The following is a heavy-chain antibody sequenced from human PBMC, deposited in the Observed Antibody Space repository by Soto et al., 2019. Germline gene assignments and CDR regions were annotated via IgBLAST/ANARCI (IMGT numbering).Heavy chain of an antibody. CDR3: ARETDFWNAYYTGDIFDY. V-gene: IGHV4-4*07. D-gene: IGHD3-3*01. CDR2: IYSSGIT. Sequence: SETLSLTCTVSGGPINSYYWRWIRQPAGKXLEWIGRIYSSGITNYNPSLRSRVTMSVDTSNNQFSLKLSSVMAADTAVYYCARETDFWNAYYTGDIFDYWGQGLLVTVSS. CDR1: GGPINSYY. J-gene: IGHJ4*02.